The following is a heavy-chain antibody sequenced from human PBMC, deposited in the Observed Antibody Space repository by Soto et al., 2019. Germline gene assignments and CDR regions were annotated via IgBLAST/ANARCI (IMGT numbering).Heavy chain of an antibody. V-gene: IGHV3-23*01. J-gene: IGHJ4*02. CDR3: AKDQGSSWYEIDY. CDR1: GFTFSNYA. Sequence: EVQLLESGGGLVQPGGSLRLSCAASGFTFSNYAVTWVRQAPGKGLEWVSTISGSGGSTYYADSVKGRFTISRDNSKNPLYLQINRLRAEDTAVYYCAKDQGSSWYEIDYWGQGTLVTVSS. CDR2: ISGSGGST. D-gene: IGHD6-13*01.